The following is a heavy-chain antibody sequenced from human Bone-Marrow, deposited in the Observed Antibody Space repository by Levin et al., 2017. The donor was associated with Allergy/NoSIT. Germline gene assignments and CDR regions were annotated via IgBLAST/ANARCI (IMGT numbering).Heavy chain of an antibody. CDR3: AKDLWFGESQGGGNDY. V-gene: IGHV3-30*18. D-gene: IGHD3-10*01. J-gene: IGHJ4*02. Sequence: PGGSLRLSCAASGFTFSSYGMHWVRQAPGKGLEWVAVISYDGSNKYYADSVKGRFTISRDNSKNTLYLQMNSLRAEDTAVYYCAKDLWFGESQGGGNDYWGQGTLVTVSS. CDR1: GFTFSSYG. CDR2: ISYDGSNK.